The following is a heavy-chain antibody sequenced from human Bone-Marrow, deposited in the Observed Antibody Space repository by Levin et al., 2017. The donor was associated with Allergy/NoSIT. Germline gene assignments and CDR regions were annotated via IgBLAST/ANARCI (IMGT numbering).Heavy chain of an antibody. CDR2: IYYSGST. CDR3: ARRRDYFDY. V-gene: IGHV4-59*08. J-gene: IGHJ4*02. CDR1: GGSISSYY. Sequence: SQTLSLTCTVSGGSISSYYWSWIRQPPGKGLDWIGHIYYSGSTNYNPSLKSRVTISVDTSKNQFSLKLSSVTAADTAVYYCARRRDYFDYWGQGTLVTVSS.